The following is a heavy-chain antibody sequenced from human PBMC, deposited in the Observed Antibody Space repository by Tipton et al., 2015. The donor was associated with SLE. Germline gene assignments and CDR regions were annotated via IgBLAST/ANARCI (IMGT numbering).Heavy chain of an antibody. CDR1: GYTFTTYD. J-gene: IGHJ4*02. CDR3: ARLHMGGASDY. CDR2: MNPNSGNT. D-gene: IGHD3-16*01. V-gene: IGHV1-8*01. Sequence: QSGPEVKKPGASVKVSCKASGYTFTTYDINWVRQATGQGLEWMGWMNPNSGNTGYAQKLQGRVTMTRNTSMSTAYMELNSLRSEDTAVYYCARLHMGGASDYWGQGTLVSVSS.